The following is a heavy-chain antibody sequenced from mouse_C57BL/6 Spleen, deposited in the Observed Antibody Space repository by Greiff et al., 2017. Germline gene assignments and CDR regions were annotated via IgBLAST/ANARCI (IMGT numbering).Heavy chain of an antibody. CDR1: GFNIKDDY. V-gene: IGHV14-4*01. J-gene: IGHJ1*03. Sequence: EVQGVESGAELVRPGASVKLSCTASGFNIKDDYMHWVKQRPEQGLEWIGWIDPENGDTEYASKFQGKATITADTSSNTAYLQLSSLTSEDTAVYYCTIRGIYDYDEYFDVWGTGTTVTVSS. CDR2: IDPENGDT. D-gene: IGHD2-4*01. CDR3: TIRGIYDYDEYFDV.